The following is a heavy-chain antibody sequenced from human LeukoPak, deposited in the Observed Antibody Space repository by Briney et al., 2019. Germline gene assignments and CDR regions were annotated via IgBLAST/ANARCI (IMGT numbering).Heavy chain of an antibody. D-gene: IGHD6-13*01. V-gene: IGHV4-39*01. J-gene: IGHJ4*02. Sequence: SETLSLTCTVSGGSISSSSYYWGWIRQPPGKGLEWIGNVYYSGSTSYNPSLKSRVTISVDTSKNQFSLKLTSVTASDTAVYYCARRTAAAGTLEYWGQGTLVTVSS. CDR3: ARRTAAAGTLEY. CDR1: GGSISSSSYY. CDR2: VYYSGST.